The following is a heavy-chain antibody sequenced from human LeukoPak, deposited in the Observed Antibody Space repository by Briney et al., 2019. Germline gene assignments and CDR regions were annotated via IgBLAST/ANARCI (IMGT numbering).Heavy chain of an antibody. D-gene: IGHD1-26*01. CDR1: GFTFSSYW. Sequence: GGSLRLSCAASGFTFSSYWMHWVRQAPGKGLVWVSRINSDGSSTSYADSVKGRFTISRDNAKNTLYLQMNSLRAEDTAVYYXXXXVGAYYYYMDVWGKGTTVTISS. CDR3: XXXVGAYYYYMDV. J-gene: IGHJ6*03. V-gene: IGHV3-74*01. CDR2: INSDGSST.